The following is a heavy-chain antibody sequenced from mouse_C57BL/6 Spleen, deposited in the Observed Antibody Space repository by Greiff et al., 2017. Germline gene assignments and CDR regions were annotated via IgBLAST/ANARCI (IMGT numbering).Heavy chain of an antibody. CDR1: GFSLTSYG. J-gene: IGHJ4*01. CDR3: ARNQGGYEDYAMDY. Sequence: VQRVESGPGLVQPSQSLSITCTVSGFSLTSYGVHWVRQSPGKGLEWLGVIWSGGSTDYNAAFISRLSISKDNSKSQVFFKMNSLQADDTAIYYCARNQGGYEDYAMDYWGQGTSVTVSS. V-gene: IGHV2-2*01. D-gene: IGHD3-1*01. CDR2: IWSGGST.